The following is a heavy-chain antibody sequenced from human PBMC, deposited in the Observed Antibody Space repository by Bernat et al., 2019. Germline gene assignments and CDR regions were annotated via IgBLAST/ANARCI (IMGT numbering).Heavy chain of an antibody. CDR1: GFTFSNYA. J-gene: IGHJ4*02. V-gene: IGHV3-30*04. CDR3: ARARFEYSSSDGLDN. D-gene: IGHD6-6*01. CDR2: ISYDAGNE. Sequence: QVQLVESGGGVVQPGRSRRLSCVASGFTFSNYAMHWVRQAPGKGLEWVAVISYDAGNEYYADSVKGRFTISRDNFKNTLYLEMNSLQNGDTAVYYCARARFEYSSSDGLDNWGQGTLVTFSS.